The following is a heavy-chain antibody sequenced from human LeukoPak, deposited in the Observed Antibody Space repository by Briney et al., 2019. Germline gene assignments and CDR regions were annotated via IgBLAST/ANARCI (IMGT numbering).Heavy chain of an antibody. CDR1: GGTFSSYA. CDR2: IIPIFGTA. J-gene: IGHJ4*02. D-gene: IGHD3-10*01. CDR3: AVETYYYGSGSYSIDY. Sequence: SVKVSCKASGGTFSSYAISWVRQAPGQGLEWMGGIIPIFGTANYAQKFQGRVTITADESTSTAYMELSSLRSEDTAVYYRAVETYYYGSGSYSIDYWGQGTLVTVSS. V-gene: IGHV1-69*13.